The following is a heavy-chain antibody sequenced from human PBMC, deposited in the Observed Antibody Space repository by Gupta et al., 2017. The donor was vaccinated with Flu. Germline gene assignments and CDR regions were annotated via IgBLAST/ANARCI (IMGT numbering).Heavy chain of an antibody. J-gene: IGHJ4*02. CDR1: RGSISNSGHY. D-gene: IGHD6-6*01. CDR3: ARLEYSSYFPQYYFDS. V-gene: IGHV4-39*01. CDR2: IYSSAHT. Sequence: QLHLQEWGPGLVKPSETLSLTCTVSRGSISNSGHYWGWIRQRPGKGLEWIGSIYSSAHTYYSPSLKSRVTFAVDTSKKQFSRGLNSVTAADTAVYFCARLEYSSYFPQYYFDSWGQGKLVTVSS.